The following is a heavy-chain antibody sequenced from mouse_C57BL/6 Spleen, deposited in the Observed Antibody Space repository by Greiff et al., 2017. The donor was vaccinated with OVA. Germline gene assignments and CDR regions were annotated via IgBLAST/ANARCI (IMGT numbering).Heavy chain of an antibody. CDR2: IYPGDGDT. Sequence: VKLQQSGAELVKPGASVKISCKASGYAFSSYWMNWVKQRPGKGLEWIGQIYPGDGDTNYNGKFKGKATLTADKSSSTAYMQLSSLTSEDSAVYFCARRGGYDYSSSFDYWGQGTTLTVSS. V-gene: IGHV1-80*01. D-gene: IGHD2-4*01. CDR1: GYAFSSYW. CDR3: ARRGGYDYSSSFDY. J-gene: IGHJ2*01.